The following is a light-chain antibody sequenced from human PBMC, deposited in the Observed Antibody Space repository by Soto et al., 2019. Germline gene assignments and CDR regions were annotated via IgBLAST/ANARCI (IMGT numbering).Light chain of an antibody. J-gene: IGKJ1*01. CDR1: QSVSTN. CDR3: QQYGSSGT. V-gene: IGKV3-15*01. CDR2: GAS. Sequence: EIVLTQSPATLSVSPGERATLSCRASQSVSTNLAWYQQKPGQAPRLLIYGASTRATGIPDRFSGSGSGTEFTLTISSLQSEDFAVYYCQQYGSSGTFGQGTKVEIK.